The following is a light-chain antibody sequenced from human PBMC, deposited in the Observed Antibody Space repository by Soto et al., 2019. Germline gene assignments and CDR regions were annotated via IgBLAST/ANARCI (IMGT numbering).Light chain of an antibody. CDR2: DDN. J-gene: IGLJ1*01. V-gene: IGLV1-51*01. Sequence: QSVLTQPPSVSAAPGQKVAISCSGSSSNIGGNSVSWYQQLPGTAPKLLIYDDNKRPSGIPDRFSGSKSGTSATLGITGFQTGDEADYYCGSWDSSLSAYVFGTGTKVT. CDR1: SSNIGGNS. CDR3: GSWDSSLSAYV.